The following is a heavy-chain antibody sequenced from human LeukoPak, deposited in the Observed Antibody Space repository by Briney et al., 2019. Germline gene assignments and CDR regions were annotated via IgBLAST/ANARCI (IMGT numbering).Heavy chain of an antibody. CDR2: ISGSGGST. Sequence: PGGSLRLSCAASGFTFSSYAMSWVRQAPGKGLEWVSAISGSGGSTYYADSVKGRFTISRDNSKNTLYLQMNSLRAEDTAVYYCAKDRGKRIVGVTYDAFDIWGQGTMVTVSS. CDR1: GFTFSSYA. J-gene: IGHJ3*02. CDR3: AKDRGKRIVGVTYDAFDI. D-gene: IGHD1-26*01. V-gene: IGHV3-23*01.